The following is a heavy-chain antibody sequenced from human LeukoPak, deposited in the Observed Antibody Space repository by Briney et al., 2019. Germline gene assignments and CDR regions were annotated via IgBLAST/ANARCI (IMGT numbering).Heavy chain of an antibody. CDR3: ARYKTGTAVDY. D-gene: IGHD2-21*02. Sequence: SETLSLTCTVSGGSVSSGNYYWSWIRQPPGKGLEGIGYIYYSGSTNYNPSLKSRVTISVDTSKNQFSLKLSSVTAADTAVYYCARYKTGTAVDYWGQGTLVTVSS. CDR1: GGSVSSGNYY. CDR2: IYYSGST. V-gene: IGHV4-61*01. J-gene: IGHJ4*02.